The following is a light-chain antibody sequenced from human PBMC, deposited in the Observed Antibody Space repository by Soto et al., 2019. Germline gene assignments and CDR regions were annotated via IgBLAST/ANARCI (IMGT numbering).Light chain of an antibody. CDR3: SSDAGNYNYV. CDR1: SSDVGGYDH. Sequence: QSVLAQPPSASGSPGQSVTIPCTGTSSDVGGYDHVSWYQQHPGKAPKLMIYEVTKRPAGVPDRFSGSKSGNTASLTVSGLQAEDDADYYCSSDAGNYNYVFGTGTKVTVL. V-gene: IGLV2-8*01. J-gene: IGLJ1*01. CDR2: EVT.